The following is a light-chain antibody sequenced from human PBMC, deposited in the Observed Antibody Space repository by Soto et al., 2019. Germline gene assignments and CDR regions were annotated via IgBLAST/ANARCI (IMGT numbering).Light chain of an antibody. V-gene: IGKV3-20*01. J-gene: IGKJ1*01. CDR3: QQYGTSPTT. CDR1: QSVSSSS. Sequence: EIVLTQSPGTQSLSPGERATLSCRASQSVSSSSLAWYQQKPGQAPRFLIYGASTRATGIPDRFSGTGSGTDFTLTISRLEPEDFAVYYCQQYGTSPTTFGQGTKV. CDR2: GAS.